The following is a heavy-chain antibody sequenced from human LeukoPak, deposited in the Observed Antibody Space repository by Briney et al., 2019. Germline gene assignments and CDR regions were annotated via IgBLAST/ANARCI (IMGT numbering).Heavy chain of an antibody. D-gene: IGHD4-11*01. V-gene: IGHV4-38-2*02. J-gene: IGHJ5*02. Sequence: PSETLSLTCSVSGYSINNGYNWGWVRQPPGKGLEGIGSISHIGSTYYKPSLESRVTISLDTSKNQFSLELSSVTAADTAVYYCARTYINFNNYFAPWGQGTLVTVSS. CDR1: GYSINNGYN. CDR2: ISHIGST. CDR3: ARTYINFNNYFAP.